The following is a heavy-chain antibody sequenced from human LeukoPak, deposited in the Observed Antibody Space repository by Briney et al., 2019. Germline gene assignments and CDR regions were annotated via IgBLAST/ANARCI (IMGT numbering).Heavy chain of an antibody. J-gene: IGHJ4*02. Sequence: ASVKVSCKASGYIFTNYGISWVRQAPGQGLEWMGGIIPIFGTANYAQKFQGRVTITADESTSTAYMELSSLRSEDTAVYYCAREFRGYCSSTSCYNEASDYWGQGTLVTVSS. V-gene: IGHV1-69*13. CDR3: AREFRGYCSSTSCYNEASDY. CDR1: GYIFTNYG. D-gene: IGHD2-2*02. CDR2: IIPIFGTA.